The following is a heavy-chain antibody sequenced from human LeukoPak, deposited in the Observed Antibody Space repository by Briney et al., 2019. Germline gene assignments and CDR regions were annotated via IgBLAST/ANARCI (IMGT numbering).Heavy chain of an antibody. CDR1: GFTFSSYP. J-gene: IGHJ4*02. CDR3: AKDRVRVDY. D-gene: IGHD3-10*01. V-gene: IGHV3-23*01. Sequence: TGGSLRLSCAASGFTFSSYPMSWVRQAPGKGLEWVSAISGSGGSTYYADSVKGRFTISRDNSKNTLYLQMNSLTAEDTAVYYCAKDRVRVDYWGQGTLVTVSS. CDR2: ISGSGGST.